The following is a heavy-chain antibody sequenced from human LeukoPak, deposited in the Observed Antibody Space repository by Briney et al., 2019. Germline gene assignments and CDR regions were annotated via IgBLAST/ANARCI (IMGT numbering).Heavy chain of an antibody. CDR3: AKDGCSSTSCIDY. Sequence: GGSLRLSCAASGFTFSSYAMSWVRQAPGKGLEWVSAISGSGGSTYYADSVKGRFAISRDNSKNTLYLQMNSLRAEDTAVYYCAKDGCSSTSCIDYWGQGTLVTVSS. CDR2: ISGSGGST. CDR1: GFTFSSYA. J-gene: IGHJ4*02. D-gene: IGHD2-2*01. V-gene: IGHV3-23*01.